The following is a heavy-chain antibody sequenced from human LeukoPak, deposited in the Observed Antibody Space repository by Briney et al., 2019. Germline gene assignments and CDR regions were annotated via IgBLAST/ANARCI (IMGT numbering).Heavy chain of an antibody. D-gene: IGHD3-3*01. CDR3: AREMAIFGVAPGF. CDR1: GYIFNKYG. CDR2: ISCYNGDT. V-gene: IGHV1-18*01. J-gene: IGHJ4*02. Sequence: GASVKVSCKASGYIFNKYGVSWVRQAPGQGLEWLAWISCYNGDTNYAQKLQGRVTMTTDTSTSTAYMELRSLRSDDTAVYYCAREMAIFGVAPGFWGQGTLVTVSS.